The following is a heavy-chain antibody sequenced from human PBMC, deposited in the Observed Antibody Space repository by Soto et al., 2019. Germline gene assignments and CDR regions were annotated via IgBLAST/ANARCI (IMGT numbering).Heavy chain of an antibody. J-gene: IGHJ6*02. CDR1: GFTFSSYS. V-gene: IGHV3-21*01. CDR2: ISSSSSYI. D-gene: IGHD1-26*01. CDR3: ARDGSDYYYYGMDV. Sequence: GGSLRLSCAASGFTFSSYSMNWVRQAPGKGLEWVSSISSSSSYIYYADSVKGRFTISRDNAKNSLYLQMNSLRAEDTAVYYCARDGSDYYYYGMDVWGQGTTVTVSS.